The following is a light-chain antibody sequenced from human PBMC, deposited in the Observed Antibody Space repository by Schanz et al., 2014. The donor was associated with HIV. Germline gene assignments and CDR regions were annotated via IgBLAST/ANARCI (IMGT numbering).Light chain of an antibody. CDR2: DAS. J-gene: IGKJ2*01. CDR1: QSVSTK. Sequence: EIVMTQTPATLSVSPGERATLSCRASQSVSTKLAWYQQKPGQAPRLLIYDASTRATGIPARFSGSGSGTEFTLTISGLQSEDFALYYCQQYSDWPPSTFGQGTKVEIK. V-gene: IGKV3-15*01. CDR3: QQYSDWPPST.